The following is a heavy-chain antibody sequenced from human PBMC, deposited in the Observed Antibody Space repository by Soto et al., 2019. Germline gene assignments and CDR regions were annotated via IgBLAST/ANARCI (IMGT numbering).Heavy chain of an antibody. V-gene: IGHV3-9*01. CDR3: AKDRDTAMVTGDFDY. Sequence: GGSLRLSCAASGFTFGDYAMHWVRQVPGRGLEWVSGVSWTNISFGYADSVKGRFTISRDNAKNSLYLQMNSLRREDTAFYYCAKDRDTAMVTGDFDYWGHGTLVTVSS. CDR1: GFTFGDYA. D-gene: IGHD5-18*01. CDR2: VSWTNISF. J-gene: IGHJ4*01.